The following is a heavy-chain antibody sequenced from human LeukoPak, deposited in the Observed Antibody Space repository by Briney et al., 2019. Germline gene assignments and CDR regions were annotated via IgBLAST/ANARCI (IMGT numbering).Heavy chain of an antibody. V-gene: IGHV3-23*01. Sequence: PGGSLRLSCAASGLTFSSYAMSWVRQAPGKGLEWVSAISGSGGSTYYADSVKGRFTISRDNSKNTLYLQMNSLRAEDTAVYYCAKVRGTDLVVVVAATPYYYYGMDVWGQGTTVTVSS. D-gene: IGHD2-15*01. CDR2: ISGSGGST. J-gene: IGHJ6*02. CDR3: AKVRGTDLVVVVAATPYYYYGMDV. CDR1: GLTFSSYA.